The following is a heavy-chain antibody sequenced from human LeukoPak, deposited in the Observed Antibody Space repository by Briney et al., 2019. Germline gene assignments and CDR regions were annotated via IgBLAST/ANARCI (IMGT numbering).Heavy chain of an antibody. V-gene: IGHV3-74*01. CDR1: GFTFSNFW. Sequence: PGGSLRLSCAASGFTFSNFWMHWVRQAPGKGLVWVALIYGDGSFTRYADSVKGRFTISRDNAKKSLFLQMNSLRAEDTAVYYCARDQYYSSSDWGQGTLVAVSS. J-gene: IGHJ4*02. D-gene: IGHD6-19*01. CDR2: IYGDGSFT. CDR3: ARDQYYSSSD.